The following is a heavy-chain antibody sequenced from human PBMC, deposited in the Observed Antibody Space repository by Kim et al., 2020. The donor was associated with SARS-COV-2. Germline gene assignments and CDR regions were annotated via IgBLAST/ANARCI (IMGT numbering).Heavy chain of an antibody. J-gene: IGHJ4*02. D-gene: IGHD2-2*01. CDR3: ARREYQLLHIDY. V-gene: IGHV4-39*01. Sequence: YSNPSRQSRVTISVDTSKNQFSLKLSSVTAADKAVYYCARREYQLLHIDYWGQGTLVTVSS.